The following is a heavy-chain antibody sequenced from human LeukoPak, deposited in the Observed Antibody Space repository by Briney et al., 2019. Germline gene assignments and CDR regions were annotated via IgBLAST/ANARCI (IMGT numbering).Heavy chain of an antibody. V-gene: IGHV3-23*01. J-gene: IGHJ4*02. D-gene: IGHD1-26*01. Sequence: GGSLRLSFAASGFTLSSYAMSWVRRAPGRGLEWFSAISGGGGSPYSAASVKGRFTISRNNSKNTLYLQMGSLRVEDTAIFYCAKVRSATGMTTTDFDGWGQGTLVTVSS. CDR1: GFTLSSYA. CDR3: AKVRSATGMTTTDFDG. CDR2: ISGGGGSP.